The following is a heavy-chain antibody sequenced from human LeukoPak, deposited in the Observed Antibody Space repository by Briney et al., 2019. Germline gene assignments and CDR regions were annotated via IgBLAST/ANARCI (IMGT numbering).Heavy chain of an antibody. CDR1: GYTFTAYY. Sequence: ASVKVSCKASGYTFTAYYMHWVRQAPGQGLEWMGWIADSGATNYVRKFQGRVTMTRDTSISTAYMELSRLRSDDTAVYYCVRDGVAAPEGFDYWGQGTLVTVSS. CDR3: VRDGVAAPEGFDY. CDR2: IADSGAT. V-gene: IGHV1-2*02. J-gene: IGHJ4*02. D-gene: IGHD2-15*01.